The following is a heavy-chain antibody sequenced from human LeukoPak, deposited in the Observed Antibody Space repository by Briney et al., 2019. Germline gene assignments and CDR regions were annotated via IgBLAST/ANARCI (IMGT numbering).Heavy chain of an antibody. CDR2: ISGSGGST. D-gene: IGHD6-13*01. Sequence: GGSLRLSSAAPGFTFSSYGMSWVRQAPGKGLEWVSAISGSGGSTYYADSVKGRFTISRDNSKNTLYLQMNSLRAEDTAVYYCARDKMQQSTEGSNFDHWGQGTLVTVSS. CDR3: ARDKMQQSTEGSNFDH. J-gene: IGHJ4*02. V-gene: IGHV3-23*01. CDR1: GFTFSSYG.